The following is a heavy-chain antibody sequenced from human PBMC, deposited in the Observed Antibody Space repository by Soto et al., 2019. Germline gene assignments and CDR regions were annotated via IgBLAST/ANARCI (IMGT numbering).Heavy chain of an antibody. J-gene: IGHJ6*02. CDR3: ARGDLRFLKYIEGDYYGMDV. D-gene: IGHD3-3*01. V-gene: IGHV1-69*01. CDR2: IIPMYGTQ. Sequence: QVQLVQSGAEVKKPGSSVKVSCKASGGTFRRFAISWVRQAPGQGLEWMGGIIPMYGTQNYAQKLQGRLTITADDSTSTAYMELSSLRSEDTAVYYCARGDLRFLKYIEGDYYGMDVWGQGTTVTVSS. CDR1: GGTFRRFA.